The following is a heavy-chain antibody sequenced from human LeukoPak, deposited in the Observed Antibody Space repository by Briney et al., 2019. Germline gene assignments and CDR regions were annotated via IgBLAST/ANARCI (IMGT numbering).Heavy chain of an antibody. CDR1: GYTFTSYD. CDR3: ARDSRIAARRRWFDP. J-gene: IGHJ5*02. Sequence: ASVKVSCKASGYTFTSYDINWVRQATGQGLEWIGWMNPNSGNTGYAQKFQGRVTITRNTSISTAYMELSSLRSEDTAVYYCARDSRIAARRRWFDPWGQGTLVTVSS. CDR2: MNPNSGNT. V-gene: IGHV1-8*03. D-gene: IGHD6-6*01.